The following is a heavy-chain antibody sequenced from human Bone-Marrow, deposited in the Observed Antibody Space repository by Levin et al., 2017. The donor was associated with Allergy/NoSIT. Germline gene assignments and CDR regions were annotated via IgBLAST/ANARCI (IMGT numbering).Heavy chain of an antibody. CDR1: GFTFDDYA. CDR3: AKDIYYDANTNWYFDL. J-gene: IGHJ2*01. CDR2: ISWNSGSI. V-gene: IGHV3-9*01. D-gene: IGHD3-22*01. Sequence: PGGSLRLSCAASGFTFDDYAMHWVRQAPGKGLEWVSGISWNSGSIGYADSVKGRFTISRDNAKNSLYLQMNSLRAEDTALYYCAKDIYYDANTNWYFDLWGRGTLVTVSS.